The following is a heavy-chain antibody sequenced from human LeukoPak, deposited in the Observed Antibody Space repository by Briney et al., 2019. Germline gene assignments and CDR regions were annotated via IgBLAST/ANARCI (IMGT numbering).Heavy chain of an antibody. CDR2: IWYDGTNK. Sequence: GGSLRLSCAASGFSFDSYGMHWVRQAPGKGLEWVATIWYDGTNKYYADSVKGRFTISRDNSKNTIYLQMNSLRGEDTAVYYCAKDLRMSGWYYFDHWGRGTLVTVSS. J-gene: IGHJ4*02. CDR1: GFSFDSYG. D-gene: IGHD6-19*01. CDR3: AKDLRMSGWYYFDH. V-gene: IGHV3-33*06.